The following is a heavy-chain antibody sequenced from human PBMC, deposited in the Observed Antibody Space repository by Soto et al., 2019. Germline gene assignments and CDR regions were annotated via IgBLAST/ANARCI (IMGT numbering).Heavy chain of an antibody. Sequence: QLQLVQSGAAVKKPGSSVKVSCKASGGTLNTYTISWVRQAPGQGLEWMGSILPFLGSTNYAKKFQGRVTITADQSTSTMELSSLRSEDMAVYFCARDVTAMEALYYYDTWGQGSLVTVSS. CDR2: ILPFLGST. CDR1: GGTLNTYT. V-gene: IGHV1-69*08. D-gene: IGHD5-18*01. CDR3: ARDVTAMEALYYYDT. J-gene: IGHJ4*02.